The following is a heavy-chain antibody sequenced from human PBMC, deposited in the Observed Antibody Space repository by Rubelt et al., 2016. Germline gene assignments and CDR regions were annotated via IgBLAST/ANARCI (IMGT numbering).Heavy chain of an antibody. V-gene: IGHV3-21*01. CDR1: GFTFSSYS. J-gene: IGHJ4*02. CDR3: AKIGGRSSGWYFVN. D-gene: IGHD6-19*01. Sequence: EVQLVESGGGLVKPGGSLRLSCAASGFTFSSYSMNWVRQAPGKGLEWVSSIFSSSSYIYYADSVQGRFTISRDNAKNSLYLQMNSLRAEDTAVYYCAKIGGRSSGWYFVNWGQGTLVTVSS. CDR2: IFSSSSYI.